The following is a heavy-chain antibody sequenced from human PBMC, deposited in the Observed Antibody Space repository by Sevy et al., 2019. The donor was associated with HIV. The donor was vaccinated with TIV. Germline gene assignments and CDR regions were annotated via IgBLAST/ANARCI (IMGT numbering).Heavy chain of an antibody. J-gene: IGHJ6*02. CDR1: GFTFSSYD. CDR3: AREVPGSLYGMDV. Sequence: GGSLRLSCAASGFTFSSYDIHWVRQATGKGLEWVSVTLTDGDTYYSDSVKGRFTISRENAKNSLYLQMNSLRAGDTAVYYCAREVPGSLYGMDVWGQGTTVTVSS. V-gene: IGHV3-13*01. CDR2: TLTDGDT. D-gene: IGHD3-10*01.